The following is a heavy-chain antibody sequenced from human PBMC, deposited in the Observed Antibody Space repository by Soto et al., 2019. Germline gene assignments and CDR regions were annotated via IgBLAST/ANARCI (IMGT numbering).Heavy chain of an antibody. J-gene: IGHJ6*02. V-gene: IGHV3-23*01. CDR1: GFTFSSYA. D-gene: IGHD3-3*01. CDR3: AKGFYDFWSGPKTQDYYYYYGMDV. Sequence: QPGGSLRLSCAASGFTFSSYAMSWVRQAPGKGLEWVSAISGSGGSTYYADSVKGRLTISRDNSKNTLYLQMNSLRAEDTAVYYCAKGFYDFWSGPKTQDYYYYYGMDVWGQGTTVTVSS. CDR2: ISGSGGST.